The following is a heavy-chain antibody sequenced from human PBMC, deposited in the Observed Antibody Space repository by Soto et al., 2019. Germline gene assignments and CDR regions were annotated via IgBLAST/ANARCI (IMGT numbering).Heavy chain of an antibody. J-gene: IGHJ4*02. CDR2: VRGVDTST. D-gene: IGHD1-26*01. Sequence: PWGSLRLSCAASGFSFSNYALTWVRQAPGKGLEWVSTVRGVDTSTYYADSVKGRFTISRDNSMNTLFLDMSSLRAEDTAIYYCAKGGSASPFDYWGLGTLVTVSS. CDR3: AKGGSASPFDY. V-gene: IGHV3-23*01. CDR1: GFSFSNYA.